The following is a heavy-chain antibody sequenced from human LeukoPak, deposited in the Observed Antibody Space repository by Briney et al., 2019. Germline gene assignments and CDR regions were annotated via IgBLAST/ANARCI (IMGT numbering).Heavy chain of an antibody. V-gene: IGHV3-7*01. CDR1: GFTFSSYW. CDR3: ARVHSIFGVVMYYFDY. J-gene: IGHJ4*02. D-gene: IGHD3-3*02. Sequence: GGSLRLSCAASGFTFSSYWMSWVRQAPGKGLEWVANIKQDGSEKYYVDSVKGRFTISRDNAKNSLYMQKNRLRAEDTAVYYCARVHSIFGVVMYYFDYWGQGTLVTVSS. CDR2: IKQDGSEK.